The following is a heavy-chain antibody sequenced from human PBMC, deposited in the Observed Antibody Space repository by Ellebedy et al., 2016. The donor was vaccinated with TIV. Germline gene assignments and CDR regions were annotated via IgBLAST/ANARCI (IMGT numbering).Heavy chain of an antibody. V-gene: IGHV1-18*04. J-gene: IGHJ6*02. D-gene: IGHD5-18*01. Sequence: ASVKVSCKASGYTFTSYYMHWVRQAPGQGLEWMGWISAYNGNTNYAQKLQGRVTMTTDTSTSTAYMELRSLRSDDTAVYYCARDRAMVTGYYYGMDVWGQGTTVTVSS. CDR3: ARDRAMVTGYYYGMDV. CDR2: ISAYNGNT. CDR1: GYTFTSYY.